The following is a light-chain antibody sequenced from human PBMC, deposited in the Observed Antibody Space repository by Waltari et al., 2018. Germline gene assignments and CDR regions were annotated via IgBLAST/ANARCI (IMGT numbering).Light chain of an antibody. J-gene: IGLJ3*02. CDR3: AAWYDSLSGPV. V-gene: IGLV1-47*01. Sequence: QSVLTQPPSASGTPGQSVTISCSGSTSNIGVNFVYWYQQFPGTAPKRLIYRNSQRPSGVPDRFSGSKSGTSAFLSISGLRSEDEADYYCAAWYDSLSGPVFGGGTELTVL. CDR2: RNS. CDR1: TSNIGVNF.